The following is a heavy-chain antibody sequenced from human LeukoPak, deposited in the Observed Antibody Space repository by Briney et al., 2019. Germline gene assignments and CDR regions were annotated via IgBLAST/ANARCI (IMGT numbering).Heavy chain of an antibody. Sequence: PGGSLRLSCAASGFTFTNAWVSWVRQAPGKGLEWVGRIKRKTDGGTTDYAAPVKGRFTISRDDSKNTLYLQMSSLQAEDTAVYYCTTSGNAWDYFDYWGQGTLVTVSS. CDR1: GFTFTNAW. J-gene: IGHJ4*02. D-gene: IGHD1-14*01. CDR3: TTSGNAWDYFDY. V-gene: IGHV3-15*01. CDR2: IKRKTDGGTT.